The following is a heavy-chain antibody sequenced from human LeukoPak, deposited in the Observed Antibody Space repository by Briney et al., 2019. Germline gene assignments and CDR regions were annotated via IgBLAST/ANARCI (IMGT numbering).Heavy chain of an antibody. V-gene: IGHV4-39*01. J-gene: IGHJ4*02. CDR3: ARHLYDSGGFHSYFDY. D-gene: IGHD3-22*01. CDR2: IHNSGSSS. CDR1: GGSISSDFYY. Sequence: PSETLSPTCTVSGGSISSDFYYWGWTRQPPGRGLEWIGSIHNSGSSSYYNPSLPSLKSRVAISLDTSKSQFSLSLSSLTAADTAVYYCARHLYDSGGFHSYFDYWGQGTLVTVSS.